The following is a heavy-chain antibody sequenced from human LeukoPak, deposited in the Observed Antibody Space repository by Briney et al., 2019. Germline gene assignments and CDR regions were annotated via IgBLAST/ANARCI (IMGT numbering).Heavy chain of an antibody. Sequence: PSETLSLTCTVSSGSISSSSYYWGWIRQPPGKGLEWIGSIYYSGSTYYNPSLKSRVTISVDTSKNQFSLKLSSVTAADTAVYYCASTLVAAMVTSWWVSADYFDYWGQGTLVTVSS. D-gene: IGHD5-18*01. V-gene: IGHV4-39*01. CDR2: IYYSGST. CDR1: SGSISSSSYY. CDR3: ASTLVAAMVTSWWVSADYFDY. J-gene: IGHJ4*02.